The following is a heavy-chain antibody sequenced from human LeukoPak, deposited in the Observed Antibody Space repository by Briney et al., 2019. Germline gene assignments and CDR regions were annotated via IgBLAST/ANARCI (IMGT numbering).Heavy chain of an antibody. CDR1: GFTFSSYG. CDR3: AKVMWELLDYFDY. Sequence: GGSLRLSCAASGFTFSSYGMHWVRQAPGKGLEWVAVISYDGSNKYYADSVKGRFTISRDNSKNTLYLQMNSLRAEDTAVYYCAKVMWELLDYFDYWGQGTLVTVSS. V-gene: IGHV3-30*18. D-gene: IGHD1-26*01. J-gene: IGHJ4*02. CDR2: ISYDGSNK.